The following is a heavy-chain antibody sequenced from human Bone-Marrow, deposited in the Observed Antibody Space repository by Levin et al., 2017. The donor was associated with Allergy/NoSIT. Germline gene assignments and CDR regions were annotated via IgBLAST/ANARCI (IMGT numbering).Heavy chain of an antibody. J-gene: IGHJ6*03. CDR1: GYTFTAYW. D-gene: IGHD3-10*01. Sequence: PGGSLRLSCRASGYTFTAYWIGWVRQMPGKGLEWMGIIYPDDSDTQYSPSFKGQVTISADTSINTAYLQWRSLKASDTGVYFCARHPVRESMVRGVRDPYYYMDVWGKGTSVTVS. V-gene: IGHV5-51*01. CDR3: ARHPVRESMVRGVRDPYYYMDV. CDR2: IYPDDSDT.